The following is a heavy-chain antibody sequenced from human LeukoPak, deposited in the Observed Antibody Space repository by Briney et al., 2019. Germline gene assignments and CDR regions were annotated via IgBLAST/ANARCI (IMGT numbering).Heavy chain of an antibody. CDR2: ISYDGSNK. D-gene: IGHD3-22*01. V-gene: IGHV3-30*18. Sequence: PGRSLRLSCVASGFTFSSYGMHWVRQAPGKGLEWVAVISYDGSNKYYADSVKGRFTISRDNSKNTLYLQMNSLRAEDTAVYYCAKEGDSSGYVDYWGQGTLVTVSS. CDR3: AKEGDSSGYVDY. J-gene: IGHJ4*02. CDR1: GFTFSSYG.